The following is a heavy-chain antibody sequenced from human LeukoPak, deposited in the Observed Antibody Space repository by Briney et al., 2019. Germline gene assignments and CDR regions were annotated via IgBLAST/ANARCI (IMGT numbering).Heavy chain of an antibody. CDR2: INHSGST. CDR1: GGSFSDYY. J-gene: IGHJ4*02. V-gene: IGHV4-34*01. Sequence: SETLSLTCAVYGGSFSDYYWSWIRQPPGKGLEWIGEINHSGSTHYNPSLKSRVTISVDTFKNQFSLKLSSVTAADTAVYYCARGPRGIVGATRSDDYWGQGTLVTVSS. D-gene: IGHD1-26*01. CDR3: ARGPRGIVGATRSDDY.